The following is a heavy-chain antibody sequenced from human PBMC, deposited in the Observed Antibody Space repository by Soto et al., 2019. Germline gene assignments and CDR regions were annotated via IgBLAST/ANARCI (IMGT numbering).Heavy chain of an antibody. Sequence: QITLKESGPTLVKPTQTLTLTCTFSGFSLSTSGVGVGWIRQPPGKALEWLALIYWDDDKRYSPSLKSRPTITKDTSKNQVVLTMTNMDPVDTTTYYCAHRPGLWFGGYRDAFDIWGQGTMVTVSS. CDR2: IYWDDDK. V-gene: IGHV2-5*02. CDR1: GFSLSTSGVG. J-gene: IGHJ3*02. CDR3: AHRPGLWFGGYRDAFDI. D-gene: IGHD3-10*01.